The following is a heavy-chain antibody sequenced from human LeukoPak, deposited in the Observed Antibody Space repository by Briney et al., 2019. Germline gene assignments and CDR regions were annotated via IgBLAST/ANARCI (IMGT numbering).Heavy chain of an antibody. V-gene: IGHV4-34*01. CDR1: GGSFSGYY. CDR2: INHSGST. D-gene: IGHD2-2*02. CDR3: ATCYISWFDP. J-gene: IGHJ5*02. Sequence: KPSETLSLTCAVYGGSFSGYYWSWIRQPPGKGLEWIGEINHSGSTNYNPSLKSRVTISVDTSKNQFSLKLSSVTAADTAVYYCATCYISWFDPWGQGTLVTVSS.